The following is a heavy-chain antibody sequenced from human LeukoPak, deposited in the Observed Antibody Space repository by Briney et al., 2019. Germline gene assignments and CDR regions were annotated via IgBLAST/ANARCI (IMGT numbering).Heavy chain of an antibody. V-gene: IGHV3-7*01. Sequence: GGSLRLSCAASGFTFSDYYMSWIRQAPGKGLEWVANIKQDGSEKYYVDSVKGRFTISRDNAKNSLYLQMNSLRAEDTAVYYCARADLGAVAGGGYYFDYWGQGTLVTVSS. CDR2: IKQDGSEK. CDR1: GFTFSDYY. D-gene: IGHD6-19*01. J-gene: IGHJ4*02. CDR3: ARADLGAVAGGGYYFDY.